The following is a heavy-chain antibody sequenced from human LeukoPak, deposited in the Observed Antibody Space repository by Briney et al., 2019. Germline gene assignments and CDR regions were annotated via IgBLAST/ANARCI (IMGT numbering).Heavy chain of an antibody. J-gene: IGHJ6*03. CDR2: IYYSGST. D-gene: IGHD6-6*01. V-gene: IGHV4-59*01. CDR3: ARDGGRRVEYSSSSSYYYYMDA. Sequence: SETLSLTCTVSGGSISSYYWSWIRQPPGKGLEWIGYIYYSGSTNYNPSLKSRVTISVDTSKNQFSLKLSSVTAADTAVYYCARDGGRRVEYSSSSSYYYYMDAWGKGTTVTVSS. CDR1: GGSISSYY.